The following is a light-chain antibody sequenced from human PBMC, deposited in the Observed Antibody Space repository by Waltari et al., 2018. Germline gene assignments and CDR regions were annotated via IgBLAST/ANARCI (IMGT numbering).Light chain of an antibody. CDR2: WAS. Sequence: DIAMTQSPDSLAVSLGERATINCKSGQNLLYSSNNKNYLAWYQQKPGQPPKLLIYWASTRESGVPDRFSGSGSGRDFTLSISNLQAEDVAIYYCQQYYTAPQTFGQGTKVEI. CDR3: QQYYTAPQT. J-gene: IGKJ1*01. V-gene: IGKV4-1*01. CDR1: QNLLYSSNNKNY.